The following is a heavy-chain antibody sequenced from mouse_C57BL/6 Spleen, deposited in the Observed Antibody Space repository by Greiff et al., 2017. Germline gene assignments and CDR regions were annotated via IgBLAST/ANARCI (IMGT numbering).Heavy chain of an antibody. V-gene: IGHV1-80*01. CDR3: GRGAIYWSIDD. CDR1: GYAFSSYW. J-gene: IGHJ4*01. D-gene: IGHD2-1*01. Sequence: QVQLQQSGAELVKPGASVKISCKASGYAFSSYWMHWVKQRPGKGLEWIGQIYPGDGDTNYNGKFKGKATMTADKSSSTAYMQLSSLTSEDSAVYVCGRGAIYWSIDDWGQGTTVTVSS. CDR2: IYPGDGDT.